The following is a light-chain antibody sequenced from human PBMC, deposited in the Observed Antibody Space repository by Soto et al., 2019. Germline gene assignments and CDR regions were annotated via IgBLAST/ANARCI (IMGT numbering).Light chain of an antibody. J-gene: IGLJ1*01. V-gene: IGLV2-14*01. CDR2: DVT. CDR1: SSDVGGYNY. Sequence: QSVLTQPASVSGSPGQSITISRTGTSSDVGGYNYVSWYQQQPGKAPKFMIYDVTNRPSGVSNRFSGSKSGNTASLTISGLQAEDEADYYCCSYTNSNXRQIVFGTGTKVTVL. CDR3: CSYTNSNXRQIV.